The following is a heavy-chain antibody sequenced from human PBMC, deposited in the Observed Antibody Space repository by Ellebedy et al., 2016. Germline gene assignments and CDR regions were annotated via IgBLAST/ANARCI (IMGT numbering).Heavy chain of an antibody. CDR3: ARGGEF. J-gene: IGHJ4*02. V-gene: IGHV1-8*01. Sequence: ASVKVSXKTSGYTFTGYDIHWVRQAPGQGLEWMGWMKGNSGDTGYARKFQGRVTMTRHTSINTAYMELSSLTYEDTAVYYCARGGEFWGQGTLLTVSS. CDR1: GYTFTGYD. CDR2: MKGNSGDT. D-gene: IGHD2-21*01.